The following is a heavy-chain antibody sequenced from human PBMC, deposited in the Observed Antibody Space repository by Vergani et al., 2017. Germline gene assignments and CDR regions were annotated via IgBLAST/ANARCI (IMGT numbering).Heavy chain of an antibody. CDR3: AGEVVAATYAFDI. CDR2: IYYSGST. D-gene: IGHD2-15*01. Sequence: QVQLQESGPGLVKPSQPLSLTCTVSGGSISSGDYYWSWIRQPPGKGLEWIGYIYYSGSTYYNPSLKSRVTIYVDTSKKQFSLKLSSVTAADTAVYYCAGEVVAATYAFDIWGQGTMVTVSS. J-gene: IGHJ3*02. CDR1: GGSISSGDYY. V-gene: IGHV4-30-4*08.